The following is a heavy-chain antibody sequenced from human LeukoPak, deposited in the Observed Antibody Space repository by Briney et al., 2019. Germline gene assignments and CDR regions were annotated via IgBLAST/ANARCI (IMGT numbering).Heavy chain of an antibody. Sequence: ASVKVSCKASGGTFSSYAISWVRQAPGQGLEWMGGIIPIFGTANYAQKSQRRVTITADESTSTAYMELSSLRYEGTAVYYCVRALLEVRGVLSLAYWGQGTLVTVSS. CDR2: IIPIFGTA. D-gene: IGHD3-10*01. CDR3: VRALLEVRGVLSLAY. J-gene: IGHJ4*02. V-gene: IGHV1-69*13. CDR1: GGTFSSYA.